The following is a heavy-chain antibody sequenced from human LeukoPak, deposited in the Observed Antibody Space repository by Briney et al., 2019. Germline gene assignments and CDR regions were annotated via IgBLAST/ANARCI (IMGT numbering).Heavy chain of an antibody. CDR1: GYTFTVYY. V-gene: IGHV1-2*02. CDR2: INTQSGGT. CDR3: ARGVGSAARGWFDH. D-gene: IGHD6-19*01. J-gene: IGHJ5*02. Sequence: ASVTVSFTSSGYTFTVYYLHWVRQAPGQGVEGMGLINTQSGGTNYLHKFQGRVTMTIDTAITTDYMKLSRLLSDDTAVYYCARGVGSAARGWFDHWGQRALVTGFS.